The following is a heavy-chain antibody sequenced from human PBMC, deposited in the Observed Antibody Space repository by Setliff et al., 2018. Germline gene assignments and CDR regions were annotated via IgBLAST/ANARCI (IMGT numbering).Heavy chain of an antibody. V-gene: IGHV4-4*02. CDR2: IYHSGST. D-gene: IGHD2-15*01. Sequence: PSETLSLTCAVSGGSISSSNWWSWVRQPPGKGLEWIGEIYHSGSTSYNPSLKSRVTISVDKSKSQFSLKLSSVTAVDTAVYYCARQGTYCDGGGGSCFPPNYWGQGTLVTVSS. CDR3: ARQGTYCDGGGGSCFPPNY. J-gene: IGHJ4*02. CDR1: GGSISSSNW.